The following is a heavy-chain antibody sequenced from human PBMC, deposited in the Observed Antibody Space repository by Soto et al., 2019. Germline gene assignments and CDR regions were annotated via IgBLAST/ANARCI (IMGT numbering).Heavy chain of an antibody. V-gene: IGHV3-23*01. CDR1: GLSISNHA. CDR2: ISGGGQAT. Sequence: PXGSLRLSCVVSGLSISNHAMTWVRQAPGEGLEWVAVISGGGQATHYVDSVKGRFNISRDNSKNMVFLQMNSLRIEDTALYFCAKVGVATDGDYLWGQGTVVTVSS. D-gene: IGHD3-3*01. J-gene: IGHJ5*02. CDR3: AKVGVATDGDYL.